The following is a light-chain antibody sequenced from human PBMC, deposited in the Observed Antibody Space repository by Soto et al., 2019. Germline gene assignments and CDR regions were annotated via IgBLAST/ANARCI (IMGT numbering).Light chain of an antibody. CDR3: QQYHSTPWT. J-gene: IGKJ1*01. CDR2: WAS. CDR1: QDVFSRSNNKHY. Sequence: DSVMTQDPDSLAASLRERATINCRSPQDVFSRSNNKHYVAWYTQKPGQHPKISSDWASSRDSWVNDLFTARGYGKDCTLTITSLQAEEVAVYYGQQYHSTPWTFGQGAKVDI. V-gene: IGKV4-1*01.